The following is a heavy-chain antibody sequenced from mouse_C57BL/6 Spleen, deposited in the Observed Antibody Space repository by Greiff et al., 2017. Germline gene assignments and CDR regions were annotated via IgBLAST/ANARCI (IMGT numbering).Heavy chain of an antibody. CDR3: ARGLDSSGAMDD. V-gene: IGHV1-55*01. CDR2: IYPGSGST. CDR1: GYTFTSYW. Sequence: QVQLQQPGAELVKPGASVKMSCKASGYTFTSYWITWVKQRPGQGLEWIGDIYPGSGSTNYNEKFKSKATLTVDTSSSTAYMQLSSLTSEDSAVYYCARGLDSSGAMDDWGQGTSVTVSS. D-gene: IGHD3-2*02. J-gene: IGHJ4*01.